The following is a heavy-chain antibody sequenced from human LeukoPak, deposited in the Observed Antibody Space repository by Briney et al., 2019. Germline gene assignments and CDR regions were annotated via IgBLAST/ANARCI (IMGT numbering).Heavy chain of an antibody. CDR3: ARDMAGFTVVTAASGFDY. CDR1: GGTFSSYS. D-gene: IGHD2-21*02. Sequence: SCKASGGTFSSYSMNWVRQAPGKGLEWVSSISSSSSYIYYADSVKGRFTISRDNAKNSLYLQMNSLRAEDTAVYYCARDMAGFTVVTAASGFDYWGQGTLVTVSS. V-gene: IGHV3-21*01. CDR2: ISSSSSYI. J-gene: IGHJ4*02.